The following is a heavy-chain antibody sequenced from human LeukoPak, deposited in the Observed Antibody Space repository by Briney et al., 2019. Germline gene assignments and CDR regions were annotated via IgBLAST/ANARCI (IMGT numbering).Heavy chain of an antibody. CDR2: IIPIFGTA. CDR3: ARIPVPEWELLPESDY. V-gene: IGHV1-69*13. CDR1: GGTFSSYA. J-gene: IGHJ4*02. Sequence: GVSVKVSCKASGGTFSSYAISWVRQAPGQGLEWMGGIIPIFGTANYAQKFQGRVTITADESTSTAYMELSSLRSEDTAVYYCARIPVPEWELLPESDYWGQGTLVTVSS. D-gene: IGHD1-26*01.